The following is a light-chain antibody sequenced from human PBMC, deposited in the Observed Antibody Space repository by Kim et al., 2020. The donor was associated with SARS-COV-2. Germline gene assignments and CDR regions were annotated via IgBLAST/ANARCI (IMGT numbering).Light chain of an antibody. CDR3: QAWDSSTVV. J-gene: IGLJ3*02. CDR2: QDT. Sequence: SYELTQPPSASVSPGQTASIPCSGDKLGEKYVSWHQQKPGQSPVLVIFQDTKRPSGIPSRFSGSNSGNTATLTISGTQAMDEADYYCQAWDSSTVVFGG. V-gene: IGLV3-1*01. CDR1: KLGEKY.